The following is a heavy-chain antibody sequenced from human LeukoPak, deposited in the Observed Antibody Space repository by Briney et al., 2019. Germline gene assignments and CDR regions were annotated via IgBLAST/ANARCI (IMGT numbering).Heavy chain of an antibody. Sequence: SETLSLTRTVSGGSISSSSYYWGWIRQPPGKGLEWIGSIYYSGSTYYNPSLKSRVTISVDTSKNQFSLKLSSVTAADTAVYYCARHIVVVPAAYFDYWGQGTLVTVSS. CDR2: IYYSGST. D-gene: IGHD2-2*01. CDR1: GGSISSSSYY. V-gene: IGHV4-39*01. J-gene: IGHJ4*02. CDR3: ARHIVVVPAAYFDY.